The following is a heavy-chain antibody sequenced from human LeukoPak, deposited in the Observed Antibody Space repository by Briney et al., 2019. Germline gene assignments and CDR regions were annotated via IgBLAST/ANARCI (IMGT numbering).Heavy chain of an antibody. J-gene: IGHJ4*02. CDR2: IYTSGST. V-gene: IGHV4-4*07. Sequence: PSETLSLTCTVSGGSISGYYWSWIRQPAGKGLEWIGRIYTSGSTNYNPSLKSRVTMSVDTSKNQFSLKLSSVTAADTAVYYCARDTGRSGWYYFDYWGQGTLVTVSS. CDR1: GGSISGYY. CDR3: ARDTGRSGWYYFDY. D-gene: IGHD6-19*01.